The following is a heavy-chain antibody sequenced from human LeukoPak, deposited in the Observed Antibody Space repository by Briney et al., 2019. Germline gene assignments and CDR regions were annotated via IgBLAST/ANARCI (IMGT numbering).Heavy chain of an antibody. J-gene: IGHJ4*02. CDR2: INPNSGGT. Sequence: GASVNVSCKASGYTFTGYYMHWVRQAPGQGLERMGWINPNSGGTTYAQKLQGRVTMTTATSTSTAYMELRSLRSDDTDVYYCARDHGDLNLDYWGQGKLVTVSS. V-gene: IGHV1-2*02. CDR3: ARDHGDLNLDY. CDR1: GYTFTGYY.